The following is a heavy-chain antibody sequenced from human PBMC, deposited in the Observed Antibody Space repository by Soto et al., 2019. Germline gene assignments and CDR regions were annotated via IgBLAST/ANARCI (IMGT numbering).Heavy chain of an antibody. V-gene: IGHV1-3*01. Sequence: QVQLVQSGAEVKKPGASVKVSCKASGYTFSSHATHWVRQAPGQRLEWMGWINGGNGDTKYSQKFQDRVTITRDTSARTAYMEMSSMRSEDTAVYYCARDRWKQVVYFDYWGQGTLVTVSS. CDR2: INGGNGDT. CDR1: GYTFSSHA. CDR3: ARDRWKQVVYFDY. J-gene: IGHJ4*02. D-gene: IGHD6-13*01.